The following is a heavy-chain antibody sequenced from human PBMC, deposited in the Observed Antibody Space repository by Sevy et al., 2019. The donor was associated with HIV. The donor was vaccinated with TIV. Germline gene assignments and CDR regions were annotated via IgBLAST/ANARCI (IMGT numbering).Heavy chain of an antibody. CDR1: GGSISSYF. V-gene: IGHV4-59*01. Sequence: SETLSLTCSVSGGSISSYFWTWVRQSPGKGLEWIGNIYFTGNTDYSPSLKSRVTLSLDTSNSQFSLTLKSVTAADTAIYFCERDSTTRPRVLDYWGQGTLVTVSS. D-gene: IGHD1-1*01. CDR2: IYFTGNT. J-gene: IGHJ4*02. CDR3: ERDSTTRPRVLDY.